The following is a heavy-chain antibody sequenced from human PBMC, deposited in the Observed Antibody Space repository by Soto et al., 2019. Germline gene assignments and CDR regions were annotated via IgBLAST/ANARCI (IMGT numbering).Heavy chain of an antibody. V-gene: IGHV4-59*01. D-gene: IGHD2-8*02. Sequence: LSLTCTVSGGSISSYYWSWIRQPPGKGLEWIGYIYYSGSTNYNPSLKSRVTISVDTSKNQFSLKLSSVTAADTAVYYCARDTGNWFDPWGQGALVTVSS. CDR3: ARDTGNWFDP. CDR2: IYYSGST. J-gene: IGHJ5*02. CDR1: GGSISSYY.